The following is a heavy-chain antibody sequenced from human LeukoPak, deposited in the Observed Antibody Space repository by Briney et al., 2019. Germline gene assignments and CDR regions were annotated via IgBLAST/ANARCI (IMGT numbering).Heavy chain of an antibody. CDR1: GGTFSSYA. Sequence: SVTVSCKASGGTFSSYAISWVRQAPGQGLEWMGGIIPIFATANYAQKFQGRVTITADESTSTAYMEPSSLRSEDTAVYYCARGPITTRSHFDYWGQGTLVTVSS. J-gene: IGHJ4*02. CDR3: ARGPITTRSHFDY. V-gene: IGHV1-69*01. D-gene: IGHD3-22*01. CDR2: IIPIFATA.